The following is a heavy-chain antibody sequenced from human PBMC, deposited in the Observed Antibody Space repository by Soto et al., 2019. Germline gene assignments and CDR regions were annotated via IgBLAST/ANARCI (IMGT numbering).Heavy chain of an antibody. V-gene: IGHV3-30*18. D-gene: IGHD6-19*01. J-gene: IGHJ4*02. CDR3: AKYGETKQWLRYFDY. CDR1: GFTFTSYA. CDR2: ISDDGSNT. Sequence: QVQLVESGGGVVQPGRSLRLSCAASGFTFTSYAMHWVRQAPGKGLEYVANISDDGSNTYYADSVKGRFTISRDNSKNKLYMQINSLRAEDTAVYYGAKYGETKQWLRYFDYWGQGTLVTVSS.